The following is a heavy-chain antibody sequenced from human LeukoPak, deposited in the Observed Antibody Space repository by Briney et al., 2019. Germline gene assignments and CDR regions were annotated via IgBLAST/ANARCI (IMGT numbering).Heavy chain of an antibody. CDR1: GGSISSFY. D-gene: IGHD5/OR15-5a*01. V-gene: IGHV4-59*01. J-gene: IGHJ3*02. CDR2: ISYSETT. CDR3: ARDKGLPQAFDI. Sequence: PSETLSLTCSVSGGSISSFYWSWIRQPPGKGLEYIGYISYSETTSYNPSLKSRVTISVDTSKNQFSLKLTSVTAADTAVYYCARDKGLPQAFDIWGQGTMVTVSS.